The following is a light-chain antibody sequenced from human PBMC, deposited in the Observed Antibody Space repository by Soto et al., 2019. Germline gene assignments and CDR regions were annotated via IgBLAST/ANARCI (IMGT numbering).Light chain of an antibody. CDR2: EVR. J-gene: IGLJ2*01. CDR1: SSDVGSYNY. V-gene: IGLV2-14*01. CDR3: SSYTTSTTQV. Sequence: QSALTQPASGSGSPGQSITISCTGTSSDVGSYNYVSWYQQHPGKAPKLMIYEVRNRPSGVCDRFSGSKSGKTASLTIFGLQAEDEADYYCSSYTTSTTQVFGGGIKLTVL.